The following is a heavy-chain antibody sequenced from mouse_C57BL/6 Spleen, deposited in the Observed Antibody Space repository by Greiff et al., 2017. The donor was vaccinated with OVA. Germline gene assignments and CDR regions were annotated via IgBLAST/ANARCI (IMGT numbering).Heavy chain of an antibody. D-gene: IGHD1-1*01. CDR2: IYPGNSDT. Sequence: VQLQQSGTVLVRPGASVKLSCKTSGYTFTSYWMHWVKQRPGQGLEWIGAIYPGNSDTSYNQKFKGKATLTAVTSASTAYMELSSLTDEDSAVYYCTRVDYGFDYWGQGTTLTVSS. CDR3: TRVDYGFDY. V-gene: IGHV1-5*01. CDR1: GYTFTSYW. J-gene: IGHJ2*01.